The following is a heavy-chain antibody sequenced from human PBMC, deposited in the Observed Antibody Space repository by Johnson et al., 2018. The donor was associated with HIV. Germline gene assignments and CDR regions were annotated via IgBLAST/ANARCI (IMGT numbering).Heavy chain of an antibody. D-gene: IGHD1-26*01. CDR3: TREEEHMGEAFYI. Sequence: ASVKGRFTISRDDSKSIAYLQMNSLKTEDTAVYYCTREEEHMGEAFYIWGQGTMVTVSS. J-gene: IGHJ3*02. V-gene: IGHV3-49*02.